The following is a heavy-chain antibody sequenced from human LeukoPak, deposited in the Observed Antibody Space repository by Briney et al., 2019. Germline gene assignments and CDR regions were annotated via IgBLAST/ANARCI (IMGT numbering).Heavy chain of an antibody. D-gene: IGHD3-22*01. V-gene: IGHV4-4*07. J-gene: IGHJ3*01. Sequence: KPSETLSLTSTVSSVSISSYYWSWIRPPAGKGLEWIGRIYTSGSTNYNPSLKSRVTMSVDTSKNQFSLKLSSVTAADTAVYYCARESPMIPLAVWGQGTMVTVSS. CDR3: ARESPMIPLAV. CDR1: SVSISSYY. CDR2: IYTSGST.